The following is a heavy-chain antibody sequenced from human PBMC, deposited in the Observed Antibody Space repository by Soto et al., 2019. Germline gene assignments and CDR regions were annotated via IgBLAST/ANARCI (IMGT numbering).Heavy chain of an antibody. Sequence: SLTCTVSGGSVSSGSFYWNWIRQPPGKGLEWLGYIFYSGSTNYNPSLRSRVTISVDTSKNQFSLRLSSVTAADTAVYYCAREWNFYYGMDVWGQGTTVTVSS. CDR2: IFYSGST. J-gene: IGHJ6*02. CDR3: AREWNFYYGMDV. CDR1: GGSVSSGSFY. V-gene: IGHV4-61*01. D-gene: IGHD5-12*01.